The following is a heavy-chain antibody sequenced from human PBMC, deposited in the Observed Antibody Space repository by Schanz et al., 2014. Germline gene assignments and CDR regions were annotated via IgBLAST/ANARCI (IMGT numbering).Heavy chain of an antibody. V-gene: IGHV3-23*04. CDR2: IRGSGHIT. J-gene: IGHJ4*02. Sequence: EVQLVESGGGLVQPGGSVRLSCAVSGFTFSSYAMSWVRQAPGKGLEWVSGIRGSGHITNYADSVKGRITISRDNSKNTMYLQMNSLRTEDTAVYFCAKSYDTSGYSGFDYWGQGTLVTVSS. CDR3: AKSYDTSGYSGFDY. D-gene: IGHD3-22*01. CDR1: GFTFSSYA.